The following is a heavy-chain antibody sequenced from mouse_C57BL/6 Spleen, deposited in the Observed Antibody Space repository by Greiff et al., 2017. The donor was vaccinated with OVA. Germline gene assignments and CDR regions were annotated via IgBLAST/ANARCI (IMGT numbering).Heavy chain of an antibody. Sequence: EVMLVESGGGLVQPGGSLSLSCAASGFTFTDYYMSWVRQPPGKALEWLGFIRNKANGYTTEYSASVKGRFTISRDNSQSILYLQMNALGAEDSATYYCASYRTTGEDYWGQGTTLTVSS. CDR1: GFTFTDYY. CDR2: IRNKANGYTT. D-gene: IGHD2-13*01. V-gene: IGHV7-3*01. CDR3: ASYRTTGEDY. J-gene: IGHJ2*01.